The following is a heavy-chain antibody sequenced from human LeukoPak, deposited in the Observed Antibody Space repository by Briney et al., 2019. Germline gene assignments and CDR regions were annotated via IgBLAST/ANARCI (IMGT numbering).Heavy chain of an antibody. J-gene: IGHJ6*02. V-gene: IGHV5-10-1*01. D-gene: IGHD3-22*01. Sequence: GESLKISCKGSGYSFTSYWISWVRQMPGKGLEWMGRIDPSDSYTNYSPSFQGHVTISADKSISTAYLQWSSLKASDTAMYYCARKLRYYYDTSGLGHHYGRDVWGQGTTVTVSS. CDR1: GYSFTSYW. CDR3: ARKLRYYYDTSGLGHHYGRDV. CDR2: IDPSDSYT.